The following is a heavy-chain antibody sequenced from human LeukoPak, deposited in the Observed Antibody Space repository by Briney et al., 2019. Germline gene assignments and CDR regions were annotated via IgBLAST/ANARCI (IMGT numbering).Heavy chain of an antibody. CDR3: ARGYDSSGYYYGDY. J-gene: IGHJ4*02. CDR1: GYTFTSYG. D-gene: IGHD3-22*01. Sequence: ASVKVSCKASGYTFTSYGISWVRQAPGQGLEWMGWISVYSGNTDYTQKLQGRVTMTTDASTTTAYMELRSLRSDDTAVYYYARGYDSSGYYYGDYWGQGTLVTVSS. CDR2: ISVYSGNT. V-gene: IGHV1-18*01.